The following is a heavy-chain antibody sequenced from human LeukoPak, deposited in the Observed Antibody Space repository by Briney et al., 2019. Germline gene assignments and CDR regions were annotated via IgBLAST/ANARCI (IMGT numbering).Heavy chain of an antibody. CDR2: IYYSGST. CDR3: ARGGPYSSSLFGY. V-gene: IGHV4-31*03. CDR1: GGSISSGGYY. D-gene: IGHD6-6*01. Sequence: SQTLSLTCTVSGGSISSGGYYWSWIRQHPGKGLEWIGYIYYSGSTYYNPSLKSRVTISLDTSKNQFSLKLSSVTAADTAVYYCARGGPYSSSLFGYWGQGTLVTVSS. J-gene: IGHJ4*02.